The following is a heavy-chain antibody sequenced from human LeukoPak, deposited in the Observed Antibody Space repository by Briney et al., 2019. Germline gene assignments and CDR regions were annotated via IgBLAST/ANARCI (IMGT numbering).Heavy chain of an antibody. Sequence: GGSLRLSCAAPGFTFSDYYMSWIRQAPGKGLEWVSYISSSGSTIYYADSVKGRFTISRDNAKNSLYLQMNSLRAEDTAVYYCARDRVLDYYDSSGYDYWGQGTLVTVSS. D-gene: IGHD3-22*01. CDR3: ARDRVLDYYDSSGYDY. V-gene: IGHV3-11*04. J-gene: IGHJ4*02. CDR2: ISSSGSTI. CDR1: GFTFSDYY.